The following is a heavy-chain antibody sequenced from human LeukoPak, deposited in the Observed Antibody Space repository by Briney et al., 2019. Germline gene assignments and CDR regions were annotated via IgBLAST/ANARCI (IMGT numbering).Heavy chain of an antibody. V-gene: IGHV1-3*01. CDR3: ATVTPSDN. J-gene: IGHJ4*02. Sequence: KFQGRVTITRDTSASTAYMELSSLRSEDTAVYYCATVTPSDNWGQGTLVTVSS. D-gene: IGHD4-17*01.